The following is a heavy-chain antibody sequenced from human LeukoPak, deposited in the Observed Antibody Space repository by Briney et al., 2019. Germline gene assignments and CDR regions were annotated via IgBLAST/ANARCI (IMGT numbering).Heavy chain of an antibody. Sequence: GGSLRLSCAASGFTFSSYGMHWVRQAPGKGLEWVAFIRYDGSNKYYADSVKGRFTISRDNAKNSLYLQMNSLRAEDTAVYYCARVGAARYYYYGMDVWGQGTTVTVSS. CDR3: ARVGAARYYYYGMDV. J-gene: IGHJ6*02. D-gene: IGHD3-10*01. CDR2: IRYDGSNK. V-gene: IGHV3-30*02. CDR1: GFTFSSYG.